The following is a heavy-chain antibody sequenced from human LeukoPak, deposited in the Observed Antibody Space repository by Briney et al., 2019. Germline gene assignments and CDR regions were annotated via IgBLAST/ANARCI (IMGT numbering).Heavy chain of an antibody. Sequence: GGSLRLSCAASGFSFSAHTMNWVLQAPGKGLEWVSSISSSGTYIYYADSLQGRFTISRDNANNSLSLQMNSLRAEDTAVYYCTREGSYYDFWSGDYSAFYYYYYMDVWGKGTTVTVSS. CDR1: GFSFSAHT. V-gene: IGHV3-21*01. CDR3: TREGSYYDFWSGDYSAFYYYYYMDV. J-gene: IGHJ6*03. D-gene: IGHD3-3*01. CDR2: ISSSGTYI.